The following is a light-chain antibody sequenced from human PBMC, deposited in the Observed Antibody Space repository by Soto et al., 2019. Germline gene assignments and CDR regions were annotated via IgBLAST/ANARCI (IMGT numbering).Light chain of an antibody. CDR3: QQHSIWRT. V-gene: IGKV3-20*01. CDR2: GAS. J-gene: IGKJ1*01. Sequence: DIVLTQSPGTLSLSPGERASLSCRASQSVSSGHLAWYQQKPGQAPRLLIYGASSRATGIPDRFSGSGSGTDFTLTISRLEPDDFAVYYCQQHSIWRTFGQGTKVDIK. CDR1: QSVSSGH.